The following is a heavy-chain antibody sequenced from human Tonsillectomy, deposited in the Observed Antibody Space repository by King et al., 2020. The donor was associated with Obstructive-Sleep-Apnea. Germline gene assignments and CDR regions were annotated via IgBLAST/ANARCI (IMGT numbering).Heavy chain of an antibody. CDR3: ARDMSAYDSTSPAY. D-gene: IGHD3-10*01. CDR1: VYTFTGYY. CDR2: IHPNSGAT. Sequence: QLVQSGAEVKKPGASVKVSCKASVYTFTGYYIHWGRLSPGQGREWMGLIHPNSGATKYAQKLKDRVTMTRETSIRTAYMDLNRLRSDDTAIYYCARDMSAYDSTSPAYWGQGTLVTVSS. V-gene: IGHV1-2*02. J-gene: IGHJ4*02.